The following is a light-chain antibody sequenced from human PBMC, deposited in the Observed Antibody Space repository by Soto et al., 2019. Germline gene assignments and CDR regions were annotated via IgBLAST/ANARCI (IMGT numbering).Light chain of an antibody. V-gene: IGKV1-39*01. Sequence: DIQMTQSPSSLSASVGDRVTITCRASQSISIYLNWYQQKPGKAPKLLIYAASSLQSGVPSRFSGSGSGTEFTLTISSLQPEDFATYYCQQSYSTPLTFGGGTKVEIK. CDR2: AAS. J-gene: IGKJ4*01. CDR3: QQSYSTPLT. CDR1: QSISIY.